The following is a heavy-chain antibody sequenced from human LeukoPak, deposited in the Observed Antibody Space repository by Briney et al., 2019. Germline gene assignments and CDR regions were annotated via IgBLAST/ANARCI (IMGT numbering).Heavy chain of an antibody. V-gene: IGHV3-21*01. CDR2: ISSSSSYI. J-gene: IGHJ4*02. CDR3: AREGTGDVDY. CDR1: GFTFSSYS. D-gene: IGHD7-27*01. Sequence: GGSLRLSCAASGFTFSSYSMNWVRQAPGKGLEWVSSISSSSSYIYYADSVKGRFTISRDNSKNTLYLQMGSLRAEDMAVYYCAREGTGDVDYWGQGTLVTVSS.